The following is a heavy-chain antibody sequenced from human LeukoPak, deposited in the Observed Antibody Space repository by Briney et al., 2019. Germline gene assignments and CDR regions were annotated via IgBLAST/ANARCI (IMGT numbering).Heavy chain of an antibody. Sequence: ASVKVSCKSSGYTFTSYGFTWVRQPPGQGLEWMGWISAYNGNTNYVQKQQGRVTMSTDTSTSTVYMELRSLRSDDTAVYYCARGGLTESVDYWGQGTLVTVSS. V-gene: IGHV1-18*01. CDR3: ARGGLTESVDY. CDR2: ISAYNGNT. J-gene: IGHJ4*02. D-gene: IGHD3-10*01. CDR1: GYTFTSYG.